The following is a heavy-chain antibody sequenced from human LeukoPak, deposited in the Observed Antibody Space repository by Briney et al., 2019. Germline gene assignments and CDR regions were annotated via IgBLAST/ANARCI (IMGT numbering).Heavy chain of an antibody. CDR3: ARGYCSSTSCYGLWGAFDI. CDR1: GYTFTGYY. D-gene: IGHD2-2*01. CDR2: INPNSGGT. V-gene: IGHV1-2*02. J-gene: IGHJ3*02. Sequence: GASVKVSFKASGYTFTGYYMHWVRQAPGQGLEWMGWINPNSGGTNYAQKFQGRVTMTRDTSISTAYMELSRLRSDDTAVYYCARGYCSSTSCYGLWGAFDIWGQGTMVTVSS.